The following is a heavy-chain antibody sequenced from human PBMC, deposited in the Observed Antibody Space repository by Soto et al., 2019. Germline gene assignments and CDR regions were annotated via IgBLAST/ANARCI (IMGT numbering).Heavy chain of an antibody. CDR2: IDWDDDK. D-gene: IGHD4-17*01. CDR1: GFSLHTNGVS. CDR3: ARNHIWDYGDPRNAFDI. V-gene: IGHV2-70*12. J-gene: IGHJ3*02. Sequence: SGPTLVNPTQTLTLNCTLSGFSLHTNGVSVNWIRQPPGKALEWLARIDWDDDKYYNSSLKTRLTISRDSSRNQVVLTMTNMDPVDTGTYFCARNHIWDYGDPRNAFDIWGQGTSVPVSS.